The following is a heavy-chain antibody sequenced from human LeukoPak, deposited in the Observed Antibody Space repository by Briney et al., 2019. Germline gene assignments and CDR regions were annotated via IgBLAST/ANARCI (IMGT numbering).Heavy chain of an antibody. Sequence: GGSLRLSCAASGFTFSSYAMSWVRQAPGKGLEWVSAISGSGGSTCYADSVKGRFTISRDNSKNTLYLQMNSLRAEDTAVYYCAKVRFRQLWSPNWFDPWGQGTLVTVSS. J-gene: IGHJ5*02. CDR2: ISGSGGST. D-gene: IGHD3-10*01. CDR1: GFTFSSYA. V-gene: IGHV3-23*01. CDR3: AKVRFRQLWSPNWFDP.